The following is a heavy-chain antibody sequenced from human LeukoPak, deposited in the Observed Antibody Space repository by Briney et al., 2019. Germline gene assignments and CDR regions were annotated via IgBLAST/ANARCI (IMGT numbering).Heavy chain of an antibody. J-gene: IGHJ4*02. CDR3: AGDDYDDQGRFEF. CDR2: IYYAGDHQ. D-gene: IGHD3-16*01. V-gene: IGHV3-33*04. CDR1: GFSFTNAW. Sequence: GGSLRLSCAASGFSFTNAWMSWVRQAPGKGLEWVALIYYAGDHQYYADSVKGRFTVSRDNSKSTLYLQMNNLRAEDTALYFCAGDDYDDQGRFEFWGQGTLVTVSS.